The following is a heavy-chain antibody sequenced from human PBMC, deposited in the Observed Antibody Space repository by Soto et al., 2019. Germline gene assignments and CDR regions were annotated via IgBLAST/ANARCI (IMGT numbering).Heavy chain of an antibody. V-gene: IGHV3-21*01. CDR1: GFTFSSYS. CDR2: ISSSSSYI. J-gene: IGHJ4*02. Sequence: PGGSLRLSCAASGFTFSSYSMNWVRQAPGKGLEWVSSISSSSSYIYYADSVKGRFTISRDNAKNSLYLQMNSLRAEDTAVYYSARVSRGGLRGDFDYWGQGPLVTVSS. CDR3: ARVSRGGLRGDFDY. D-gene: IGHD3-10*01.